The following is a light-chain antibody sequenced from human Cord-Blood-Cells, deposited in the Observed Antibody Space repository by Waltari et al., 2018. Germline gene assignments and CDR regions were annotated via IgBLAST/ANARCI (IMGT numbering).Light chain of an antibody. CDR2: DAS. CDR1: SSDVGGYHY. V-gene: IGLV2-14*01. CDR3: SSYTSSSTLGV. Sequence: QSALTQPASVSGSPGQSITISCTGTSSDVGGYHYVSWYQQHPGKAPKLMIYDASNRPSGVSNRFSGSKSGNTASLTISGLQAEDEADYYCSSYTSSSTLGVFGGGTKLTVL. J-gene: IGLJ2*01.